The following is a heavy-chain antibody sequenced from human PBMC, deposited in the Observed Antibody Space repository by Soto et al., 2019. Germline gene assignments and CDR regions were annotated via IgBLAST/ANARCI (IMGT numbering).Heavy chain of an antibody. D-gene: IGHD3-16*01. CDR1: GLTFSSFG. Sequence: QVQLVESGGGVVQPGGSLRLSCEVSGLTFSSFGMHWVRQAPGKGLEWVSLISYDGSDTFSADSVRGRFIISRDTSKNTLYLQMNSLSTEDSAVYYCANDHGWGSCYKYHGMDVWGQGTTVTVSS. J-gene: IGHJ6*02. CDR2: ISYDGSDT. CDR3: ANDHGWGSCYKYHGMDV. V-gene: IGHV3-30*02.